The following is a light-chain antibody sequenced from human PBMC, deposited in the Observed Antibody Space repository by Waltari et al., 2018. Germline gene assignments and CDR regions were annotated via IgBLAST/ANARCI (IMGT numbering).Light chain of an antibody. Sequence: DIVMTQSPLSLPVTPGEPASISCRSSQSLLHGDGRNFLDWYLQKPGQSPQLLIYMGSNRASGVPDRFSGSGSGTYFTLKISRVEAEDVGVYYCMQALQTSITFGQGTRLEIK. V-gene: IGKV2-28*01. CDR1: QSLLHGDGRNF. CDR3: MQALQTSIT. J-gene: IGKJ5*01. CDR2: MGS.